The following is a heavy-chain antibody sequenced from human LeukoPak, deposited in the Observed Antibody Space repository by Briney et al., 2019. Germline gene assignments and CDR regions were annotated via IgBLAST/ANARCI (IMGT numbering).Heavy chain of an antibody. CDR3: AKSGSGSYLIY. CDR1: GFTFDDYA. J-gene: IGHJ4*02. CDR2: ISWNSGSI. V-gene: IGHV3-9*01. D-gene: IGHD3-10*01. Sequence: PGGSLRLSCAASGFTFDDYAMHWVRQAPGKGLEWVSGISWNSGSIGFADSVKGRFTISRDNAKNSLYLQMNSLRAEDTALYYCAKSGSGSYLIYWGQGTLVTVSS.